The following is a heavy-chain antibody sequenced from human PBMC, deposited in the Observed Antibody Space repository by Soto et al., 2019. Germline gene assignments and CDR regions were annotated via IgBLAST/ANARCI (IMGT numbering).Heavy chain of an antibody. CDR3: ARDKTYYYDSSGCYARFYYFDY. Sequence: GGSLRLSCAASGFTFSSYEMNWVRQAPGKGLEWVSYISSSGSTIYYADSVKGRFTISRDNAKNSLYLQMNSLRAEDTAVYYCARDKTYYYDSSGCYARFYYFDYWGQGTLVTVSS. CDR1: GFTFSSYE. CDR2: ISSSGSTI. V-gene: IGHV3-48*03. D-gene: IGHD3-22*01. J-gene: IGHJ4*02.